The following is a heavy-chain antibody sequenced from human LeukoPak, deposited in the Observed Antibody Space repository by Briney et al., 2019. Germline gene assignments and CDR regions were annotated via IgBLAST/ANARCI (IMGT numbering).Heavy chain of an antibody. Sequence: DPGRSLRLSCAASGFTFDDYAMHWVRQAPGKGLEWVSGISWNSGSIGYADSVEGRFTISRDNAKNSLYLQMNSLRAEDTALYYCAKDLLGYYYYGMDVWGQGTTVTVSS. D-gene: IGHD2-8*02. CDR2: ISWNSGSI. J-gene: IGHJ6*02. CDR3: AKDLLGYYYYGMDV. CDR1: GFTFDDYA. V-gene: IGHV3-9*01.